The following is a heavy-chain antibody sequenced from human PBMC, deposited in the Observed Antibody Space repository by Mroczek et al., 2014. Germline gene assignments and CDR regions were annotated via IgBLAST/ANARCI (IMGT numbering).Heavy chain of an antibody. J-gene: IGHJ4*02. V-gene: IGHV4-59*01. Sequence: QVQLQQWGPRTGEAFGDPVLTCTVSGGSISSYYWSWIRQPPGKGLEWIGYIYYSGSTNYNPSLKSRVTISVDTSKNQFSLKLSSVTAADTAVYYCARVNPISSSSEFDYWGQGTLVTVSS. CDR2: IYYSGST. D-gene: IGHD6-6*01. CDR1: GGSISSYY. CDR3: ARVNPISSSSEFDY.